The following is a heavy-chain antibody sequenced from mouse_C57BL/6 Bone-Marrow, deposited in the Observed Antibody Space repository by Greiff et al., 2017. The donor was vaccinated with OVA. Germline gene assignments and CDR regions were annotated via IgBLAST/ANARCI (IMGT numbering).Heavy chain of an antibody. J-gene: IGHJ4*01. Sequence: VQLQQSGPELVKPGASVKISCKASGYAFSSSWMNWVKQRPGKGLEWIGRIYPGDGDTNYNGKFKGKATLTADKSSSTAYMQLSSLTSEDSAVYFCARRAQLSGAMDYWGQGTSVTVSS. CDR1: GYAFSSSW. D-gene: IGHD3-1*01. V-gene: IGHV1-82*01. CDR3: ARRAQLSGAMDY. CDR2: IYPGDGDT.